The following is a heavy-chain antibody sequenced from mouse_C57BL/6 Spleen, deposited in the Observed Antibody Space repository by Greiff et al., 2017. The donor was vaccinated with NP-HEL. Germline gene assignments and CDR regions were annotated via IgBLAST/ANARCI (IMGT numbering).Heavy chain of an antibody. J-gene: IGHJ2*01. D-gene: IGHD1-1*01. CDR1: GYSFTDYN. CDR2: INPNYGTT. Sequence: VQLKQSGPELVKPGASVKISCKASGYSFTDYNMNWVKQSNGKSLEWIGVINPNYGTTSYNQKFKGKATLTVDKSSITAYMQLNSLTSEDSAVYYCASRYYYGSSLTGPFDYWGQGTTLTVSS. CDR3: ASRYYYGSSLTGPFDY. V-gene: IGHV1-39*01.